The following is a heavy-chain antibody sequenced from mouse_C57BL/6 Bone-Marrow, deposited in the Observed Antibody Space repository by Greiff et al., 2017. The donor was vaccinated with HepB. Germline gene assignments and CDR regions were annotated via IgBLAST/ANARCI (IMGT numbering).Heavy chain of an antibody. CDR1: GYTFTSYG. Sequence: QVQLQQSGAELARPGASVKLSCKASGYTFTSYGISWVKQRTGQGLEWIGEIYPRSGNTYYNEKFKGKATLTADKSSSTAYMELRSLTSEDSAVYFCAREFYYYGSSYGFAYWGQGTRVTVSA. J-gene: IGHJ3*01. CDR2: IYPRSGNT. CDR3: AREFYYYGSSYGFAY. D-gene: IGHD1-1*01. V-gene: IGHV1-81*01.